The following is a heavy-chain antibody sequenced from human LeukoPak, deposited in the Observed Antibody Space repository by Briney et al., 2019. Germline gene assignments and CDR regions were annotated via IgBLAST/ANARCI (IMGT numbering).Heavy chain of an antibody. Sequence: SETLSLTCTVSGGSISSGNYYWSWIRQPAGKGLEWIGRIYTSGSTNYNPSLKSRVTISVDTSKNQFSLKLSSVTAADTAVYYCARTCRNGYFDWSVDAFDIWGQGTMVTVSS. CDR1: GGSISSGNYY. CDR2: IYTSGST. J-gene: IGHJ3*02. V-gene: IGHV4-61*02. D-gene: IGHD3-9*01. CDR3: ARTCRNGYFDWSVDAFDI.